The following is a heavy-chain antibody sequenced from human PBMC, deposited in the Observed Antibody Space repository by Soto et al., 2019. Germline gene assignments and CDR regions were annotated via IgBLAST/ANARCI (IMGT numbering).Heavy chain of an antibody. Sequence: QVVLQESGPGLVKPSETLSLTCSVSGRSITSYYWSWVRQPPGKGLEWIGYIYDNGITSQNPSLKSRVTMSADTSQKQLAVKLTSVTGADTAVYYCARTYDSNGYANEFDSWGQGILVTVTS. CDR1: GRSITSYY. CDR3: ARTYDSNGYANEFDS. D-gene: IGHD3-22*01. V-gene: IGHV4-59*12. J-gene: IGHJ4*02. CDR2: IYDNGIT.